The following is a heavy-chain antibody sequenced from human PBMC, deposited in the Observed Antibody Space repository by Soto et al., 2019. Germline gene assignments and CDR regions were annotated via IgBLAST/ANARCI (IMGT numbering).Heavy chain of an antibody. CDR3: ARRDDYGDYDY. Sequence: SETLSLTCTVSGGSISSYYWSWIRQPPGKGLEWIGYIYYSGSTNYNPSLKSRVTISVDTSKNQFSLKLGSVTAADTAVYYCARRDDYGDYDYWGQGTLVTVSS. CDR2: IYYSGST. V-gene: IGHV4-59*08. CDR1: GGSISSYY. D-gene: IGHD4-17*01. J-gene: IGHJ4*02.